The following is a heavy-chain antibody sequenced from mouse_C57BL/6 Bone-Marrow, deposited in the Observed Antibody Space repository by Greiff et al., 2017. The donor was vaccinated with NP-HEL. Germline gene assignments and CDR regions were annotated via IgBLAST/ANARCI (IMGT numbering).Heavy chain of an antibody. J-gene: IGHJ3*01. CDR3: ARRGDYEGAWFAY. CDR2: INPSSGYT. CDR1: GYTFTSYW. Sequence: VQLQQSGAELAKPGASVKLSCKASGYTFTSYWMHWVKQRPGQGLEWIGYINPSSGYTKYNQKFKGKSTLTADKSSSTAYMQLSSLTYEDSAVYYCARRGDYEGAWFAYWGQGTLVTVSA. D-gene: IGHD2-4*01. V-gene: IGHV1-7*01.